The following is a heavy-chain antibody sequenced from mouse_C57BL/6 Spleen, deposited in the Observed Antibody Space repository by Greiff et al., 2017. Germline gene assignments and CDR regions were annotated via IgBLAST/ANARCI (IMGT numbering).Heavy chain of an antibody. CDR1: GFNIKDYY. D-gene: IGHD1-1*01. CDR2: IDPEDGET. J-gene: IGHJ3*01. CDR3: AREGNYASWFAY. Sequence: VQLQQSGAELVKPGASVKLSCTASGFNIKDYYMHWVKQRTEQGLEWIGRIDPEDGETKYAPKFQGKATLTADTSSNTAYLQLSSLTSEDTAVYYCAREGNYASWFAYWGQGTMVTVSA. V-gene: IGHV14-2*01.